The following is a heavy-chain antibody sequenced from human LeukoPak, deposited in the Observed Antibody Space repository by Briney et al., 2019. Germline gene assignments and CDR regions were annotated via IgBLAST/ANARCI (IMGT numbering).Heavy chain of an antibody. CDR3: ARGPQRGTAAAIDY. D-gene: IGHD2-2*01. CDR2: ISYDGRNK. Sequence: GGSLTLSCAASGFTFNNYGMHWVRQAPGKGLEWVAVISYDGRNKHYPDSVKGRFTISRDISTDTLWLQMDSLRTEDTAVYYCARGPQRGTAAAIDYWGQGTLVTVSS. J-gene: IGHJ4*02. CDR1: GFTFNNYG. V-gene: IGHV3-30*03.